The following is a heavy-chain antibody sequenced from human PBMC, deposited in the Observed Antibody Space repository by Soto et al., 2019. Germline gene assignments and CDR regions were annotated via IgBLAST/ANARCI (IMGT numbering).Heavy chain of an antibody. Sequence: SETLSLTCTVSGGSISGYYWSWIRQPPGKGLEWIGYIYYSGSTNYNPSLKSRVTISVDTSKNQFSLKLSSVTAPDTAVYYCARIPYYYDSSGYFDYWGQGTMVTVSS. D-gene: IGHD3-22*01. CDR2: IYYSGST. V-gene: IGHV4-59*01. CDR3: ARIPYYYDSSGYFDY. CDR1: GGSISGYY. J-gene: IGHJ4*02.